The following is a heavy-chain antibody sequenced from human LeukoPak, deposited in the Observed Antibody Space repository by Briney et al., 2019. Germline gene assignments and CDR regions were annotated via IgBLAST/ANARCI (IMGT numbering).Heavy chain of an antibody. CDR1: GDSVSSNSVT. Sequence: SQTLSLTCAISGDSVSSNSVTWNWIRQSPSRGFEWLGRTYYRSTWYNDYAVSERGRITVNPDTSKNQFSLHLNSVTPEDTAVYYCARRLTQYDCFDPWGQGILVTVSS. D-gene: IGHD2-2*01. CDR3: ARRLTQYDCFDP. J-gene: IGHJ5*02. CDR2: TYYRSTWYN. V-gene: IGHV6-1*01.